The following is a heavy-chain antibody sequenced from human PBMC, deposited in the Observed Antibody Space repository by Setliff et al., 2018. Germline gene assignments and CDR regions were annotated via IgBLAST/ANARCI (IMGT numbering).Heavy chain of an antibody. CDR3: ARDEGSSYFYGMDV. CDR2: IYTSGST. CDR1: GGSISSGSYY. V-gene: IGHV4-61*09. D-gene: IGHD6-13*01. J-gene: IGHJ6*02. Sequence: PSETLSLTCTVSGGSISSGSYYWSWIRQPAGKGLEWIGHIYTSGSTNYNPSLKSRVTISVDTSKNQFSLKLSSVTAADTAVYYCARDEGSSYFYGMDVWGQGTTVTVSS.